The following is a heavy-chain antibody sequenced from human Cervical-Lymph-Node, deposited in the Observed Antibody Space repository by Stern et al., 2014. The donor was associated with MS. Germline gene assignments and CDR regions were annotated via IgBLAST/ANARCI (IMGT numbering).Heavy chain of an antibody. CDR1: GFSFSSYD. CDR3: ARGNYGSGSYYNPKWFDP. Sequence: VQLGQSGGGLVKPGGSLRLSCAASGFSFSSYDMHWVRQAPGKGLEWVSSISGGSSFIYYGDSVKGRFTISRDNAKNSLYLQMNSLRAEDTAVYYCARGNYGSGSYYNPKWFDPWGQGTQVTVSS. CDR2: ISGGSSFI. D-gene: IGHD3-10*01. V-gene: IGHV3-21*01. J-gene: IGHJ5*02.